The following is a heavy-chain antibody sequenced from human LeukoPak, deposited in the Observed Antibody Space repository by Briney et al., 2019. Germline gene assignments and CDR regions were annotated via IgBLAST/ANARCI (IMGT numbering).Heavy chain of an antibody. CDR1: GGTISSYA. CDR2: IIPIFGTA. V-gene: IGHV1-69*13. D-gene: IGHD5-24*01. Sequence: ASVKVSCKASGGTISSYAISWVRQAPGQGLEWMGGIIPIFGTANYAQKFQGGVTITADESTSTAYMELSSLRSEDTAVYYCARHRRDGYAIDYWGQGTLVTVSS. J-gene: IGHJ4*02. CDR3: ARHRRDGYAIDY.